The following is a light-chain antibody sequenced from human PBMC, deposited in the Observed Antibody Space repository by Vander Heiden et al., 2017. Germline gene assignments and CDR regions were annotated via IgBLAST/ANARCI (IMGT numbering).Light chain of an antibody. CDR3: QQLNSYPPNT. V-gene: IGKV1-9*01. CDR2: AAS. CDR1: QGISSY. J-gene: IGKJ2*01. Sequence: DIQWTQSPSFLSASVADRVTIPCRASQGISSYLAWYQQKPGKAPKLLIYAASTLQSGVPSRFSGSGSGTEFTLTISSLQPEDFATYYCQQLNSYPPNTFGQGTKLEIK.